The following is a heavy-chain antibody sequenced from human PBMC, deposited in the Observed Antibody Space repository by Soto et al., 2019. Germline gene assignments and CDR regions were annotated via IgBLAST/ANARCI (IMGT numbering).Heavy chain of an antibody. Sequence: GGSLRLSCAASGFTFSSCGMHWVRQAPGKGLEWVAVIWYDGSNKYYADSVKGRFTISRDNSKNTLYLQMNSLRAEDTAVYYYAANLGVVPAAMSVDYYYYGMDVWGQGTTVTVSS. J-gene: IGHJ6*02. CDR3: AANLGVVPAAMSVDYYYYGMDV. V-gene: IGHV3-33*01. CDR1: GFTFSSCG. D-gene: IGHD2-2*01. CDR2: IWYDGSNK.